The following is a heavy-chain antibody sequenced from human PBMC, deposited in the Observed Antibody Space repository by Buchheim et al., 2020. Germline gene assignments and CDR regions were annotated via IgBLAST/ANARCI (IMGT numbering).Heavy chain of an antibody. J-gene: IGHJ4*02. CDR2: ISGSGATT. V-gene: IGHV3-23*04. CDR3: AKGSRGYTNYYFDY. D-gene: IGHD4-11*01. CDR1: GFSFSGYA. Sequence: EVQLVDSGGGLVQPGESLRLSCAASGFSFSGYAMSWVRQAPGKGLEWVSSISGSGATTFNADSVKGRFTISRDNSKNMLYLQMNSLRAEDTAVYSCAKGSRGYTNYYFDYWGQGTL.